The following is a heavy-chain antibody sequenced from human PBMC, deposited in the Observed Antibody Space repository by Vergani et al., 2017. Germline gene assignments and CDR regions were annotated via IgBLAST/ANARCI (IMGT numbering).Heavy chain of an antibody. D-gene: IGHD3-3*01. CDR1: GFTFSSYS. V-gene: IGHV3-48*01. CDR3: AKESYGITIFGVVPPYYYGMDV. Sequence: EVQLVESGGGLVQPGGSLRLSCAASGFTFSSYSMNWVRQAPGKGLEWVSYISSSSSTIYYADSVKGRFTISRDNSKNTLYLQMNSLRAEDTAVYYCAKESYGITIFGVVPPYYYGMDVWGQGTTVTVSS. CDR2: ISSSSSTI. J-gene: IGHJ6*02.